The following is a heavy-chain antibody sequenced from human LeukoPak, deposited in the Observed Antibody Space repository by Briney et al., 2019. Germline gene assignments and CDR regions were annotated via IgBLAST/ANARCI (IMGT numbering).Heavy chain of an antibody. CDR3: ARGGVRYYDSSGYYSWFDP. Sequence: SETLSLTCAVSGGSISSGGYSWSWIRQPPGKGLEWIGYIYHSGSTYYNPSLKSRVTISVDRSKNQFSLKLSSVTAADTAVYYCARGGVRYYDSSGYYSWFDPWGQGTLVTVSS. CDR2: IYHSGST. D-gene: IGHD3-22*01. V-gene: IGHV4-30-2*01. J-gene: IGHJ5*02. CDR1: GGSISSGGYS.